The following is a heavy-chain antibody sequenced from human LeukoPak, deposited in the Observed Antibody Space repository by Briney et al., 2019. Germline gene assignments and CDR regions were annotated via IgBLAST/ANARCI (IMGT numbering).Heavy chain of an antibody. J-gene: IGHJ3*02. D-gene: IGHD2-2*01. Sequence: GGSLRLSWAASRFTFSSYAMTWVRQAPGKGLEWVSAISGSGGSTYYADSVRGRFTISRDSSKNTLYLQMNSLRAEDTALYYCALAFPQLAHAFDIWGQGTMVTVSS. CDR2: ISGSGGST. CDR1: RFTFSSYA. V-gene: IGHV3-23*01. CDR3: ALAFPQLAHAFDI.